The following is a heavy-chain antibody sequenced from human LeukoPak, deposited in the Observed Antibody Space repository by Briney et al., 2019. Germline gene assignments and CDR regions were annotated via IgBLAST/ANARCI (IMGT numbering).Heavy chain of an antibody. Sequence: SETLSLTCTVSGGSISGYYYSWIRQPPWKGLEWIGNIYYSGSTTYNPSLKSRVTISVDTSKNQFSLKLSSVTAADTAVYYCARLTWDTAMIRYYFDYWGQGTLVTVSS. CDR3: ARLTWDTAMIRYYFDY. J-gene: IGHJ4*02. D-gene: IGHD5-18*01. CDR2: IYYSGST. CDR1: GGSISGYY. V-gene: IGHV4-59*08.